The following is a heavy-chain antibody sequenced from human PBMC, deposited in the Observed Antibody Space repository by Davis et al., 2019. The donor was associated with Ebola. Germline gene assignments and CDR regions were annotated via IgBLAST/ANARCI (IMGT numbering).Heavy chain of an antibody. Sequence: GESLKISCAASGFTVSSNYMSWVRQAPGKGLEWVSVIYSGGSTYYADSVKGRFTISRDNSKNTLYLQMSSLRAEDTAVYYCVKDQQWFGELLWGTFDYWGQGTLVTVSS. V-gene: IGHV3-53*05. CDR3: VKDQQWFGELLWGTFDY. D-gene: IGHD3-10*01. CDR2: IYSGGST. CDR1: GFTVSSNY. J-gene: IGHJ4*02.